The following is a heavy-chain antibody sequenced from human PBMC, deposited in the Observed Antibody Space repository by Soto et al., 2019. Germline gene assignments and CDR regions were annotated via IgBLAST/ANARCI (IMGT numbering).Heavy chain of an antibody. Sequence: QVQLVQSGAEVKKPGSSVKVSRKASGGTFSSYAISWVRQAPAQGLEWVGGSIPMFGTANYAQKFQGRVTITADESTSTAYLELSSLRSEDTAVYYCATGKGCSGGSCYYNWFDPWGQGTLVTVSS. V-gene: IGHV1-69*12. CDR3: ATGKGCSGGSCYYNWFDP. CDR2: SIPMFGTA. J-gene: IGHJ5*02. D-gene: IGHD2-15*01. CDR1: GGTFSSYA.